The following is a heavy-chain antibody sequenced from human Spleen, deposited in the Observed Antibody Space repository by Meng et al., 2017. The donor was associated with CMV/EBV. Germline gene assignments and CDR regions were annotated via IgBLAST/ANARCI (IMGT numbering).Heavy chain of an antibody. V-gene: IGHV3-7*01. J-gene: IGHJ4*02. CDR2: IKEDGSEK. CDR1: GFTFSRYW. CDR3: ARDRGWGAYDY. D-gene: IGHD1-26*01. Sequence: GESLKISCTAPGFTFSRYWMTWVRQAPGKEPAWVGNIKEDGSEKNSVDSVKGRFTISRDNPKNSLYLQMTSLRVEDTAVYYCARDRGWGAYDYWGQGTQVTVSS.